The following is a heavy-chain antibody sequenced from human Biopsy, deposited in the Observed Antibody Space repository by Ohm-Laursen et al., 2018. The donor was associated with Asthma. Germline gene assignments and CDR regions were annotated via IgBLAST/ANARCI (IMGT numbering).Heavy chain of an antibody. J-gene: IGHJ4*02. CDR1: GGTFNTYV. Sequence: SVKVSCKSLGGTFNTYVIGWVRQAPGQGLEWMGRINSVFGTTTYPQKFQDRVTITADDSTSTVYMELSSLRSEDTAVYYCARKAGSCISRTCYSLDFWGQGALVTVSS. CDR3: ARKAGSCISRTCYSLDF. V-gene: IGHV1-69*13. D-gene: IGHD2-2*01. CDR2: INSVFGTT.